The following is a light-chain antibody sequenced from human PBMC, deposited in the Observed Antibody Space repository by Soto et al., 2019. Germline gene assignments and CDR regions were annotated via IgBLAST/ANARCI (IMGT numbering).Light chain of an antibody. CDR2: GAS. Sequence: ESVLTQSPGTLSFSPGQRSTVSCRSSGSVSSNLAWYQQRPGQAPRLVIYGASTRATGIPARFSGGGSGTEFTLTISRLQSEDFAVYYCQQYNSWPPITFGQGTRLEIK. J-gene: IGKJ5*01. V-gene: IGKV3-15*01. CDR3: QQYNSWPPIT. CDR1: GSVSSN.